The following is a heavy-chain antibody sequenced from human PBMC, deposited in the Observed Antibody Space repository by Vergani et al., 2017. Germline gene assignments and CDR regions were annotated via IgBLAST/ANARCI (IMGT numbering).Heavy chain of an antibody. CDR2: LTASGSGI. CDR3: AKDITYGEGYGMDV. D-gene: IGHD4-17*01. Sequence: EVQLLESGGRLVQPGGSLRLSCVASGFAFSRYAMSWVRQAPGKGLEWVSGLTASGSGISYADSVRGRFTISRDNSKNTLFLQMDSLRAEDTAVYYCAKDITYGEGYGMDVWGQGTTVTVS. CDR1: GFAFSRYA. V-gene: IGHV3-23*01. J-gene: IGHJ6*02.